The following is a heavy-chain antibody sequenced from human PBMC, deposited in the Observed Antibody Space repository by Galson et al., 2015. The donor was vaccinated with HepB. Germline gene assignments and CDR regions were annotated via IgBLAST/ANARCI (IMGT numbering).Heavy chain of an antibody. D-gene: IGHD3-10*01. CDR3: ARDVAFSYYGSGSYYPLYDY. CDR1: GFTFSSYS. Sequence: SLRLSCAASGFTFSSYSMNWVRQAPGKGLEWVSSISSSSSYIYYADSVKGRFTISRDNAKNPLYLQMNSLRAEDTAVYYCARDVAFSYYGSGSYYPLYDYWGQGTLVTVSS. CDR2: ISSSSSYI. J-gene: IGHJ4*02. V-gene: IGHV3-21*01.